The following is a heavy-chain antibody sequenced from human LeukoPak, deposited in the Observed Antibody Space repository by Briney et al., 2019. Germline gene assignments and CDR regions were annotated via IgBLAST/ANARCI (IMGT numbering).Heavy chain of an antibody. D-gene: IGHD1-26*01. CDR1: GFTFSSYA. CDR3: ARDGPNSGSLKLPGY. CDR2: ISYDGSNK. Sequence: GGSLRLSCAASGFTFSSYARHWVRQAPGKGLEWVAVISYDGSNKYYADSVKGRFTISRDNSKNTLYLQMNSLRAEDTAVYYCARDGPNSGSLKLPGYWGQGTLVTVSS. V-gene: IGHV3-30-3*01. J-gene: IGHJ4*02.